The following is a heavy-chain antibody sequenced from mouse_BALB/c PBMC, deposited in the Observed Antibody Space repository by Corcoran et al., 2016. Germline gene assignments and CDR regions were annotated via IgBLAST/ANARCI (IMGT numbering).Heavy chain of an antibody. J-gene: IGHJ2*01. CDR2: IWWDDDK. CDR1: GFSLSTSGMG. CDR3: ARMRDSYFDY. Sequence: QVTLKESGPGILQPSQTLSLTCSFTGFSLSTSGMGVGWIRQPSGKGLEWLAHIWWDDDKYYNTALKSGLTISKDTSKNQVFLKIASVDTADNATYYCARMRDSYFDYWGQGTTLAVSS. V-gene: IGHV8-8*01.